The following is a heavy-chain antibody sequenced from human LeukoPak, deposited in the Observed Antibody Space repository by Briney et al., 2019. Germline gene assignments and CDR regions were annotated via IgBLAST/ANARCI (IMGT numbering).Heavy chain of an antibody. Sequence: SETLSLTCTVSGGSISSYYWSWIRQPPGKGLEWIGYIYYSGSTNYNPSLKSRVTISVDTSKNQFSLKLSSVTAADTAVYYCARDTRRDYDYVWGSYRPAHAFDIWGQGTMVTVSS. CDR1: GGSISSYY. CDR3: ARDTRRDYDYVWGSYRPAHAFDI. J-gene: IGHJ3*02. V-gene: IGHV4-59*01. CDR2: IYYSGST. D-gene: IGHD3-16*02.